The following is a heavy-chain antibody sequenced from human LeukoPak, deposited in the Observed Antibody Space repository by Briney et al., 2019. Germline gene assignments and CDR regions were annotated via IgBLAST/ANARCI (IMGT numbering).Heavy chain of an antibody. CDR2: VHLDGRT. V-gene: IGHV4-4*02. J-gene: IGHJ4*02. Sequence: SGTLSLICGVSGGSISTTNWWTWVRQPPGRGLEWIGEVHLDGRTNYNPSLESRLTMSVDLSENHISLKLTSVTAADTAVYYCAREGGFYRPLDYSGQGTLVTVSS. D-gene: IGHD3-3*01. CDR1: GGSISTTNW. CDR3: AREGGFYRPLDY.